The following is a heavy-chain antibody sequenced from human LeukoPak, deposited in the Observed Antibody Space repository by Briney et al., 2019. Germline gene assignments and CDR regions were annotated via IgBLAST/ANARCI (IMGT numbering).Heavy chain of an antibody. D-gene: IGHD6-13*01. CDR1: GFTFSSYS. CDR3: AKRLAGTSDDAFDI. Sequence: GSLRLSCAASGFTFSSYSMNWVRQAPGKGLEWVSSISSSSSYIYYADSVKGRFTISRDNSKNTLYLQMNSLRAEDTAVYYCAKRLAGTSDDAFDIWGQGTMVTVSS. CDR2: ISSSSSYI. J-gene: IGHJ3*02. V-gene: IGHV3-21*04.